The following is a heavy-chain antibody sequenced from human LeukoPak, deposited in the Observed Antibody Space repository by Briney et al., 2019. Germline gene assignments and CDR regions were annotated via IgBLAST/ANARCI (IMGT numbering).Heavy chain of an antibody. CDR2: ISSSSSTI. D-gene: IGHD3-22*01. J-gene: IGHJ5*02. Sequence: GGSLRLSCAASGFTFSSYSMNWVRQAPGKGLEWVSYISSSSSTIYYADSVRGRFTISRDNAKNSLYLQMNSLRAEDTAMYYCARTLLYYYDSSGLHPWGQGTLVTVSS. V-gene: IGHV3-48*01. CDR1: GFTFSSYS. CDR3: ARTLLYYYDSSGLHP.